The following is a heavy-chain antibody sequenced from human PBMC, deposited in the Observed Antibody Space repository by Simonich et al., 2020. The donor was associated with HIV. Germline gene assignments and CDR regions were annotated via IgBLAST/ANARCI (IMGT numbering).Heavy chain of an antibody. D-gene: IGHD2-2*01. Sequence: EVQLVESVGGLVKPGGSLRLSCAASGFTFSSYSMNWVRQAPGKGLEWVSSISSSSSYIYYADSVKVRFNISRDNAKNSLYLQMNSLRAEDTAVYYCARDGRKGSSTSCSDYWGQGTLVTVSS. J-gene: IGHJ4*02. CDR3: ARDGRKGSSTSCSDY. CDR2: ISSSSSYI. V-gene: IGHV3-21*01. CDR1: GFTFSSYS.